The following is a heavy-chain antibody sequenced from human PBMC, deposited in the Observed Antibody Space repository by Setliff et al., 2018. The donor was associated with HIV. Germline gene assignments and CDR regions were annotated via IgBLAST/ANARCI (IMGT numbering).Heavy chain of an antibody. CDR1: GGSISSSGNY. D-gene: IGHD3-3*01. J-gene: IGHJ4*02. Sequence: KTSETLSLTCTVSGGSISSSGNYWTWIRQRPGKGLEWIGYIYHTGTTYYHPSLKSRVLISVDTSNNQFSLRLSSVTAADTAVYYCARGRHHSAAVNFFLPFYFDYWGQGNLVTVSS. CDR2: IYHTGTT. V-gene: IGHV4-31*03. CDR3: ARGRHHSAAVNFFLPFYFDY.